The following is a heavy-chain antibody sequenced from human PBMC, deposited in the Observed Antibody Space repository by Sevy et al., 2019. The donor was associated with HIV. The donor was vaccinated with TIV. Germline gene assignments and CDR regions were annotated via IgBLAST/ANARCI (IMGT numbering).Heavy chain of an antibody. J-gene: IGHJ4*02. V-gene: IGHV1-3*01. CDR3: ARARPLGYCSSTSCYAHHFDY. Sequence: ASVKVTCKASGYTFTSYAMHWVRQAPGQRLEWMGCINAGNGNTKYSQKFQGRVTITRDTSASTAYMELSSLRSEDTAVYYCARARPLGYCSSTSCYAHHFDYWGQGTLVTVSS. CDR2: INAGNGNT. CDR1: GYTFTSYA. D-gene: IGHD2-2*01.